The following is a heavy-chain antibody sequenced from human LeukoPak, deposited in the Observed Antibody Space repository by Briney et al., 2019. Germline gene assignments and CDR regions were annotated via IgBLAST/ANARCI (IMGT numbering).Heavy chain of an antibody. J-gene: IGHJ6*02. D-gene: IGHD6-6*01. CDR3: ARDVVAARPVYYGMDV. CDR1: GYTFTSYG. V-gene: IGHV1-18*01. Sequence: ASVKVSCKASGYTFTSYGISWVRQAPGQGLEWMGWISAYNGNTNYAQKLQGRVTMTTDTSTSTAYMELRSLRSDDTAVYYCARDVVAARPVYYGMDVWGQGTTVTVSS. CDR2: ISAYNGNT.